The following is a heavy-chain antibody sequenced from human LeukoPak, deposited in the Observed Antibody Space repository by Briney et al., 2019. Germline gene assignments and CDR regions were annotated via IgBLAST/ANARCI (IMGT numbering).Heavy chain of an antibody. CDR2: INHNGNVN. V-gene: IGHV3-7*03. J-gene: IGHJ4*02. CDR1: GFTFSSYW. D-gene: IGHD4-17*01. CDR3: AKAARTTVTYSFDS. Sequence: AGGSLRLSCAASGFTFSSYWMNWARQAPGKGLEWVASINHNGNVNYYVDSVKGRFTISRDNAKNSLYLQMSNLRAEDTAVYYCAKAARTTVTYSFDSWGQGTLVTVSS.